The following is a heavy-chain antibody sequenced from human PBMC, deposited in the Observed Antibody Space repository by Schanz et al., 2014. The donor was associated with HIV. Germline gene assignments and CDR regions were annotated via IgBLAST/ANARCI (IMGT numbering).Heavy chain of an antibody. Sequence: QEQLHQWGAGVLKPSETLSLTCAVYGGSFSGYYWTWIRQSPGKGLEWIGEINHSESTNYNPSLKRRVTLSVDTSKNQFSLKLSSVTAADTAVYYCGRVSGYYGMDVWGQGTAVTVSS. CDR3: GRVSGYYGMDV. D-gene: IGHD6-25*01. J-gene: IGHJ6*02. CDR2: INHSEST. V-gene: IGHV4-34*01. CDR1: GGSFSGYY.